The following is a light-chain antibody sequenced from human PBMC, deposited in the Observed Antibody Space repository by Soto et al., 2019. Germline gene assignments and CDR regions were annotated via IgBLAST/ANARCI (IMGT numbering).Light chain of an antibody. CDR3: LQDYSYPRT. CDR1: QAIRTE. Sequence: AIQMTQSPSSLSASVGDRVIITCRASQAIRTELGWYQQRPGKAPKLLIYGTSNLQSGVPSRFSCSGSGTDFTLTLNGLQPEDFATYYCLQDYSYPRTFGQGTKVDVK. J-gene: IGKJ1*01. CDR2: GTS. V-gene: IGKV1-6*01.